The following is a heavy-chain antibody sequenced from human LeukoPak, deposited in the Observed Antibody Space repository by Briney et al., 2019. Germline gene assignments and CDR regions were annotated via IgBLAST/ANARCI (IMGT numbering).Heavy chain of an antibody. V-gene: IGHV3-23*01. CDR2: ISGSGGST. CDR3: AKLSSIYFDY. CDR1: GFTFSSYA. J-gene: IGHJ4*02. D-gene: IGHD5/OR15-5a*01. Sequence: GGSLTLSCAASGFTFSSYAMIWVRQAPGKGLEWVSVISGSGGSTYHADSVKGRFTISRDNSKNTLYLQMNSLRAEDTAVYYCAKLSSIYFDYWGQGTLVTVSS.